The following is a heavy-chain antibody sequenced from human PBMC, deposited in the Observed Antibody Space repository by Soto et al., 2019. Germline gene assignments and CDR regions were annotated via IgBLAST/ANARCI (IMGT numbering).Heavy chain of an antibody. CDR2: IYYSGST. V-gene: IGHV4-59*12. CDR1: GGALSRYD. CDR3: ARGSAVKGRWFDP. J-gene: IGHJ5*02. D-gene: IGHD4-17*01. Sequence: SAPLSVICPFLGGALSRYDRRWIRPPPGKGLEWIGYIYYSGSTNYNPSLKSRVTISVDTSKNQFSLKLSSVTAADTAVYYCARGSAVKGRWFDPSGQGTRVTVPA.